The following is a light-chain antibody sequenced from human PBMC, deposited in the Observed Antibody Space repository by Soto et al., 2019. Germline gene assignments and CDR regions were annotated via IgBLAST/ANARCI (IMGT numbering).Light chain of an antibody. Sequence: DIQMTQSPSTLSASVGDRVTITCRASQSISSWLAWYQQKPGKAPKLLIYKASSLESGVPSRFSGSGSGTEFTLTISSLQPDDFATYYCQQYNSYPWKFGQGTTVEIK. J-gene: IGKJ1*01. CDR1: QSISSW. V-gene: IGKV1-5*03. CDR3: QQYNSYPWK. CDR2: KAS.